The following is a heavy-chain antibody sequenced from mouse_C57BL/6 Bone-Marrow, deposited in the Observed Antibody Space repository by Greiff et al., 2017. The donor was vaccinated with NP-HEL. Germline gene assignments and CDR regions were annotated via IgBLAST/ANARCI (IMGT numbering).Heavy chain of an antibody. CDR2: IYPRDGST. D-gene: IGHD2-12*01. CDR1: GYTFTSYD. Sequence: QVQLKESGPELVKPGASVKLSCKASGYTFTSYDINWVKQRPGQGLEWIGWIYPRDGSTKYNEKFKGKATLTVDTSSSTAYMELHSLTSEDSAVYFCARLRRFYAMDYWGQGTSVTVSS. CDR3: ARLRRFYAMDY. V-gene: IGHV1-85*01. J-gene: IGHJ4*01.